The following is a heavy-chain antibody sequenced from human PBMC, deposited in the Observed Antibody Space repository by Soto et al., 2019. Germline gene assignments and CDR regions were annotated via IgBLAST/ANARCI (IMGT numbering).Heavy chain of an antibody. V-gene: IGHV4-30-2*01. Sequence: PSETLSLTCTVSGGSVSGGSYYWNWIRQPPGKGLEWIGYIYHSGSTYYNPSLKSRVTISVDRSKNQFSLKLSSVTAADTAVYYCARAGGLGAVAADYWGQGTLVTVSS. J-gene: IGHJ4*02. D-gene: IGHD6-19*01. CDR1: GGSVSGGSYY. CDR2: IYHSGST. CDR3: ARAGGLGAVAADY.